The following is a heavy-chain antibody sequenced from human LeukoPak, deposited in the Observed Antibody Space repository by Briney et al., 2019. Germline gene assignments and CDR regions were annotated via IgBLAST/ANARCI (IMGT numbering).Heavy chain of an antibody. CDR1: GFTFSNYA. CDR3: AKDPFVYCSSTSCHFDY. CDR2: FSGSGGST. D-gene: IGHD2-2*01. Sequence: GGTLRLSCAVSGFTFSNYAMSWVRQAPGKGLEWVSGFSGSGGSTYYADSVKGRFTISRDNSKNTLYLQMNIMRAEDTAVYYCAKDPFVYCSSTSCHFDYWGQGTLVTVSS. J-gene: IGHJ4*02. V-gene: IGHV3-23*01.